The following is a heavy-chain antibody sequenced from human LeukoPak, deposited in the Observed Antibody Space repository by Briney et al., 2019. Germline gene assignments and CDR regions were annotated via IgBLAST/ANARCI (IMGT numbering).Heavy chain of an antibody. CDR3: ARDKGGTIGPIFDY. V-gene: IGHV1-69*13. CDR1: GGTFSGYA. J-gene: IGHJ4*02. D-gene: IGHD1-1*01. CDR2: IIPIFGTA. Sequence: SVKVSCKASGGTFSGYAISWVRQASGQGLEWMGGIIPIFGTANYAQKFQGRVTITADESTSTAYMELSSLRSEDTAVYYCARDKGGTIGPIFDYWGQGTLVTVSS.